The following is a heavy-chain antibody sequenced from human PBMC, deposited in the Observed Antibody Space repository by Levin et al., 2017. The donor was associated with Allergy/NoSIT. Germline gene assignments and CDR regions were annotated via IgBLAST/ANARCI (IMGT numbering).Heavy chain of an antibody. CDR1: GFTFRSSGISSYG. CDR3: AKDQHRGQQLSYYYGLDV. CDR2: ISYDGSNK. J-gene: IGHJ6*02. V-gene: IGHV3-30*18. Sequence: LSLPCAASGFTFRSSGISSYGMHWVRQAPGKGLEWVAVISYDGSNKYYADSVKGRFTISRDNSKNTLYLQMNSLRAEDTAVYYCAKDQHRGQQLSYYYGLDVWGQGTTVTVSS. D-gene: IGHD6-13*01.